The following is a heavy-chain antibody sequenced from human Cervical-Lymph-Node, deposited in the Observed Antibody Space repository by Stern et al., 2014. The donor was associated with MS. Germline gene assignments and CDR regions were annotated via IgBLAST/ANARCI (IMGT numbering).Heavy chain of an antibody. CDR3: ARIGDSSLVYFDY. Sequence: VQLVESGGGLVKPGGSLRLSCAASGFIFSDYCMSWIRQAPGKGLEWLSYISSSGNTIYYADSVKGRFTISRDDAKNSLYLQMNSLRAEDTAVYYCARIGDSSLVYFDYWGQGTLVTVSS. V-gene: IGHV3-11*01. J-gene: IGHJ4*02. D-gene: IGHD3-16*01. CDR1: GFIFSDYC. CDR2: ISSSGNTI.